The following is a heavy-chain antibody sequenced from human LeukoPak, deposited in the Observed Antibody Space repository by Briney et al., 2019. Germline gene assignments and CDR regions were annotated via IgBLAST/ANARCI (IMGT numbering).Heavy chain of an antibody. Sequence: SVKVSCTASGGTFSSYAISWVRQAPGQGLEWMGGIIPIFGTANYAQKFQGRVTITADESTSTAYMELSSLRSEDTAVYYCASKSSIAAPRYYYYGMDVWGQGTTVTVSS. D-gene: IGHD6-6*01. J-gene: IGHJ6*02. CDR3: ASKSSIAAPRYYYYGMDV. CDR2: IIPIFGTA. V-gene: IGHV1-69*13. CDR1: GGTFSSYA.